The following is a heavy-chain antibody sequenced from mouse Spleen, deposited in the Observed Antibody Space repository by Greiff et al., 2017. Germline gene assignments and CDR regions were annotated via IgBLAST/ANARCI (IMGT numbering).Heavy chain of an antibody. Sequence: EVKLLESGPGLVKPSQSLSLTCSVTGYSITSGYYWNWIRQFPGNKLEWMGYISYDGSNNYNPSLKNRISITRDTSKNQFFLKLNSVTTEDTATYYCARGYDYDLPYAMDYWGQGTSVTVSS. J-gene: IGHJ4*01. V-gene: IGHV3-6*01. CDR2: ISYDGSN. D-gene: IGHD2-4*01. CDR3: ARGYDYDLPYAMDY. CDR1: GYSITSGYY.